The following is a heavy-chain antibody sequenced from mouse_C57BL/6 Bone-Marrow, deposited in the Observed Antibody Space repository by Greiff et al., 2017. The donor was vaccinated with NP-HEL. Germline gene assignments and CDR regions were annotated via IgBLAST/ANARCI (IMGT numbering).Heavy chain of an antibody. CDR1: GFNITDDY. V-gene: IGHV14-4*01. CDR2: IDPENGDT. Sequence: EVQLQQSGAELVRPGASVKLSCTASGFNITDDYMHWVKQRPEQGLEWIGWIDPENGDTEYASKFQGKATITADTSSNTAYLQLSRLTSEDTAVYYGTTDSNYVGWFAYWGQGTLVTVSA. CDR3: TTDSNYVGWFAY. D-gene: IGHD2-5*01. J-gene: IGHJ3*01.